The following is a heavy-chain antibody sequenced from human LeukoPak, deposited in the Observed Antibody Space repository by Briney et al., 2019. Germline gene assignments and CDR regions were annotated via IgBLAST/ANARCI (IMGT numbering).Heavy chain of an antibody. Sequence: ASVKVSCKASGYTFTSYDINWVRQATGQGLEWMGWMNPNSGNTGYAQKFQGRVTMTRNTSISTAYMELSSLRSEDTAVCYCAREGLRYCSSTSCQSTTGMDVWGQGTTVTVSS. J-gene: IGHJ6*02. CDR3: AREGLRYCSSTSCQSTTGMDV. V-gene: IGHV1-8*01. CDR1: GYTFTSYD. CDR2: MNPNSGNT. D-gene: IGHD2-2*01.